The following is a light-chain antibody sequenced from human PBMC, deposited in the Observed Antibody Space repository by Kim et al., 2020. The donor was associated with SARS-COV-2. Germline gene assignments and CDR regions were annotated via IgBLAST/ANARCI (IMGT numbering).Light chain of an antibody. V-gene: IGKV3-20*01. CDR3: QQFSGLWT. CDR2: GAS. CDR1: QSVSSTY. J-gene: IGKJ1*01. Sequence: EIVLTQSPGTLSLSPGERATLSCRASQSVSSTYLAWYQQKPGQAPRLLIYGASNRATGIPDRFSGSGSGTDFSLTISTLEPEDFAVYYCQQFSGLWTFGQGTKVDIK.